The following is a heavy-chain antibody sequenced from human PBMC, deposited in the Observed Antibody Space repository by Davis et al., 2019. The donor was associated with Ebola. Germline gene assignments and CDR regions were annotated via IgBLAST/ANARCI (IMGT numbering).Heavy chain of an antibody. CDR1: GASISSYY. D-gene: IGHD5-12*01. CDR2: IYKTGST. Sequence: GSLRLSCTVSGASISSYYWAWIRQPAGKGLEWIGLIYKTGSTNYNPSLKSRVTMSVDTSKNQFSLRLSSVTAADTAFYYCARNGESSGYDFWFDPWGQGTLVTVSS. J-gene: IGHJ5*02. V-gene: IGHV4-4*07. CDR3: ARNGESSGYDFWFDP.